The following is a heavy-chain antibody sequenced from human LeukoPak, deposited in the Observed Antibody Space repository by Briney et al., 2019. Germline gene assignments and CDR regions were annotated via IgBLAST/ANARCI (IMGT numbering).Heavy chain of an antibody. Sequence: GGSLRLSCAASGFTFSSYAMSWVRQAPGKGLEWVSAISGSGGSTYYADSVKGRFTISRGNSKNTLYLQMHSLRAEDAAVYYCARDKDSGNAFDYWGQGTLVTVSS. J-gene: IGHJ4*02. CDR2: ISGSGGST. V-gene: IGHV3-23*01. CDR3: ARDKDSGNAFDY. CDR1: GFTFSSYA. D-gene: IGHD4-23*01.